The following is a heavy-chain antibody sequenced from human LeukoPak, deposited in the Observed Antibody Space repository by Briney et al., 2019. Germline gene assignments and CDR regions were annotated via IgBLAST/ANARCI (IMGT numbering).Heavy chain of an antibody. J-gene: IGHJ6*02. CDR3: ARSYDSRGYSYYGMDV. D-gene: IGHD3-22*01. CDR2: IYYSGST. CDR1: GGSITSYY. V-gene: IGHV4-59*01. Sequence: SETLSLTCTVSGGSITSYYWSWVRQPPGKGLEWIGYIYYSGSTNYNPSIKSRVTISVDTSKNQFSLKLSSVTAADTPVYYCARSYDSRGYSYYGMDVWGQGTPVTVSS.